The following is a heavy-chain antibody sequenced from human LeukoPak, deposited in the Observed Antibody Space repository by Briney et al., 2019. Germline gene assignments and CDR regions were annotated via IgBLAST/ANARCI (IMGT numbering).Heavy chain of an antibody. CDR1: GGSISGSSYY. CDR2: IFYAGST. CDR3: ASGERGYSYGPLDY. D-gene: IGHD5-18*01. Sequence: PSETLSLTCTVSGGSISGSSYYWSWIRQPPGKGLEWIGYIFYAGSTTYNPSLKSRVTISIDTSKNEVSLKLNSVTAADTAVYYCASGERGYSYGPLDYWGQGTLVTVSS. V-gene: IGHV4-61*05. J-gene: IGHJ4*02.